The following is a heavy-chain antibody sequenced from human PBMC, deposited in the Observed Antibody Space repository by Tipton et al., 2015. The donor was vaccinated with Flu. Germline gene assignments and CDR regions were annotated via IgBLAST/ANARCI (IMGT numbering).Heavy chain of an antibody. CDR3: ARDLTD. V-gene: IGHV3-48*04. CDR2: ISGSSSTI. CDR1: GFTLSGAS. Sequence: GSLRLSCVASGFTLSGASMNWVRQAPGKGLEWVSYISGSSSTIYYTDSVRGRFTISRDNAKNSLSLQMNSLRGEDTAVYYCARDLTDWGQGTRVTVTS. J-gene: IGHJ4*02.